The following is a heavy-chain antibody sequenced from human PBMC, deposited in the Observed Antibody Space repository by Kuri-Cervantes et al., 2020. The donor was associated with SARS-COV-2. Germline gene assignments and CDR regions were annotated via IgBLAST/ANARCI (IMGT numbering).Heavy chain of an antibody. V-gene: IGHV3-48*02. Sequence: GGSLRLSCAASGITFSTYGMHWVRQAPGKGLEWVSYISTSSSTIYYADSVKGRFTISRDNAKNSLYLQMNSLRDEDTAVYYCARGGYDSPIFYYYGMDVWGQGTTVTVSS. CDR2: ISTSSSTI. J-gene: IGHJ6*02. CDR1: GITFSTYG. CDR3: ARGGYDSPIFYYYGMDV. D-gene: IGHD5-12*01.